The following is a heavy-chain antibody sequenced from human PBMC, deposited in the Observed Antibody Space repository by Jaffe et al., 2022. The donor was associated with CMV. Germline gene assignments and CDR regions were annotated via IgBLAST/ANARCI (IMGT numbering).Heavy chain of an antibody. CDR1: GGSISSYY. D-gene: IGHD5-18*01. Sequence: QVQLQESGPGLVKPSETLSLTCTVSGGSISSYYWSWIRQPPGKGLEWIGYIYYSGSTNYNPSLKSRVTISVDTSKNQFSLKLSSVTAADTAVYYCARRIQLYQYYYMDVWGKGTTVTVSS. CDR2: IYYSGST. J-gene: IGHJ6*03. CDR3: ARRIQLYQYYYMDV. V-gene: IGHV4-59*08.